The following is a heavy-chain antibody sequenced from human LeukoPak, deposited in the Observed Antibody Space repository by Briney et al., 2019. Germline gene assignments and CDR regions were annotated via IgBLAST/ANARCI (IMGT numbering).Heavy chain of an antibody. Sequence: TESLSLTCTVHGGSVSGYFWSWIRQSPGKGLEWIGYTYYSGRINYNPLLKSHVSILIDTSKNQFSLCLASVTAADTAVYFCAREKMIGEVNRVAFDIWGQGTVVTVFS. CDR2: TYYSGRI. J-gene: IGHJ3*02. D-gene: IGHD3-16*01. V-gene: IGHV4-59*02. CDR1: GGSVSGYF. CDR3: AREKMIGEVNRVAFDI.